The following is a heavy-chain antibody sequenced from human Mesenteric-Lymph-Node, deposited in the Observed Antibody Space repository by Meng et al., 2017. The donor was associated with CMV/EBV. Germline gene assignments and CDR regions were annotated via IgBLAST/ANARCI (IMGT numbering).Heavy chain of an antibody. D-gene: IGHD2-21*01. J-gene: IGHJ6*02. Sequence: GESLKISCAASGFTFSSYWMSWVRQAPGKGLEWVTFIHSSGDEKYYADSVQGRFTISRDDSTNTVYLQMNSLRAEDSAVYYCAKDRAHSTPGPLYYYYRGMDVWGQGTTVTVSS. CDR2: IHSSGDEK. CDR1: GFTFSSYW. V-gene: IGHV3-30*02. CDR3: AKDRAHSTPGPLYYYYRGMDV.